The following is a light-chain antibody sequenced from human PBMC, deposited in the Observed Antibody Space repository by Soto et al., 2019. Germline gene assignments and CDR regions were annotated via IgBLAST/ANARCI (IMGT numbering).Light chain of an antibody. CDR2: GAS. J-gene: IGKJ3*01. Sequence: EIVLTQSPGTLSLSPGERATLSCRASQSVSSNYLAWYQQKPGQAPRLLIYGASSRATGIPDRFSGSVSGTDFTLTISRLEPEDVAVYYCQQYGSSPTFGPGTKVDIK. CDR1: QSVSSNY. V-gene: IGKV3-20*01. CDR3: QQYGSSPT.